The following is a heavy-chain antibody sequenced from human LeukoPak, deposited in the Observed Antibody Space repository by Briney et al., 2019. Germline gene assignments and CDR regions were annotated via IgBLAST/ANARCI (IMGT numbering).Heavy chain of an antibody. D-gene: IGHD3-3*01. Sequence: ASVTVSCTASGYTFTSYDINWVRHAHGQGLEWMGWMNPNSGNTIYTQKCQDKVTMTSNTSISTADKELSSLRSEDRALYYCARVSVGHYYDFWCARTEYYRVVWGKGTTVTVS. CDR3: ARVSVGHYYDFWCARTEYYRVV. CDR1: GYTFTSYD. V-gene: IGHV1-8*02. J-gene: IGHJ6*03. CDR2: MNPNSGNT.